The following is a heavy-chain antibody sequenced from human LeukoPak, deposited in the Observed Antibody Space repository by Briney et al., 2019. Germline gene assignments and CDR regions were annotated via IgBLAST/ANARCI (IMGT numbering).Heavy chain of an antibody. CDR3: ARDHTVRGAWDY. J-gene: IGHJ4*02. CDR2: IYYSGST. Sequence: SQTLSLTCTVSGGSISSGDYYWGWIRQPPGKGLEWIGYIYYSGSTYYNPSLKSRVTISVDTSKNQFSLKLSSVTAADTAVYYCARDHTVRGAWDYWGQGTLVTVSS. CDR1: GGSISSGDYY. V-gene: IGHV4-30-4*01. D-gene: IGHD4-17*01.